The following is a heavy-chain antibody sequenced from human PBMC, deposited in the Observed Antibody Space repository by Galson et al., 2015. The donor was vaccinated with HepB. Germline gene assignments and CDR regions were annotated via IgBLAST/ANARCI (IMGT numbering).Heavy chain of an antibody. V-gene: IGHV4-59*01. Sequence: QVQLLESGPGLVKPSETLSLTCTVSGGSISSYYWSWIRQPPGRGLEWIGYIYYSSKNTNYSPSLKSRVTMSVDTSKNQFSLKLSSVTAADTAVYYCARIRYTYGGLYYYYMDVWGEGTTVTVS. J-gene: IGHJ6*03. D-gene: IGHD2-8*01. CDR2: IYYSSKNT. CDR1: GGSISSYY. CDR3: ARIRYTYGGLYYYYMDV.